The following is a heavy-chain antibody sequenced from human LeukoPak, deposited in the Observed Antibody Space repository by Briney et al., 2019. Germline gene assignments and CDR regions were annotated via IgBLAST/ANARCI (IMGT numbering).Heavy chain of an antibody. J-gene: IGHJ5*02. D-gene: IGHD6-13*01. CDR1: GGSISSYY. CDR3: ARDRYSSSWYRGWFDP. Sequence: PSETLSLTCTVSGGSISSYYWSWIRQPPGKGLEWIGYIYYSGSTNYNPSLKSRVTISVDTSKNQFSLKLSSVTAADTAVYYCARDRYSSSWYRGWFDPWGQGTLVTVSS. V-gene: IGHV4-59*01. CDR2: IYYSGST.